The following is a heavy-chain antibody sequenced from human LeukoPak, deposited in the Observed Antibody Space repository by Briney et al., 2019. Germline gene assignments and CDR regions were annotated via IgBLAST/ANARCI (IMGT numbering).Heavy chain of an antibody. V-gene: IGHV4-61*01. CDR2: SYYSGST. CDR3: ARYPDYGDYAPRFDY. CDR1: GGSVSSGSYY. Sequence: SETLSLTCTVSGGSVSSGSYYWSWIRQPPGKGLEWIGYSYYSGSTNYNPSLKSRVAISIDTSKNQFSLKLSSVTAADTAAYYCARYPDYGDYAPRFDYWGQGTLVTVCS. J-gene: IGHJ4*02. D-gene: IGHD4-17*01.